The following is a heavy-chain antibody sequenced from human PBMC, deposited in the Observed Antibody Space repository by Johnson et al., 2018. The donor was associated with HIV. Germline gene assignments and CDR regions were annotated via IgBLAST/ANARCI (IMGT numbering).Heavy chain of an antibody. D-gene: IGHD3-10*01. CDR3: AKQGGSRLHLWVDAFDI. CDR1: GFTFSSYG. V-gene: IGHV3-33*03. CDR2: IWHDGSNK. J-gene: IGHJ3*02. Sequence: VQLVESGGGVVQPGRSLRLSCAASGFTFSSYGMHWVRQAPGKGLEWVAVIWHDGSNKYYADSVKGRFTITRDKSKNTLYLQMNSLRAEDTAGYYCAKQGGSRLHLWVDAFDIWGQGTMVTVSS.